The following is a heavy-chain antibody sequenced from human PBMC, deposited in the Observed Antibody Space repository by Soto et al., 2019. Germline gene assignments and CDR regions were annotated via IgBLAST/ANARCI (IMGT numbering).Heavy chain of an antibody. CDR2: IYWDDDK. V-gene: IGHV2-5*02. Sequence: QITLNESGPTQVKPRQTLTLTCTFSGFSLTTRGVGVGWIRQSPGKAPEWLALIYWDDDKRSSPSLKSRLTRTKDTSKNQVVLTMADLDPADTATYYCAHRVLRTVFGLVTTTAIYFDFWGQGTPVAVSS. D-gene: IGHD3-3*01. CDR1: GFSLTTRGVG. J-gene: IGHJ4*02. CDR3: AHRVLRTVFGLVTTTAIYFDF.